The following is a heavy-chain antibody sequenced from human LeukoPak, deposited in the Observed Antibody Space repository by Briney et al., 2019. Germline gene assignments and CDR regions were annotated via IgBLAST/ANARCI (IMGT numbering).Heavy chain of an antibody. Sequence: GASVKVSCKASGYTFTGYYMHWVRQAPGQGLEWMGRINPSGGSTSYAQKFQGRVTLTRDTSTSTVYMELSSLGSKDTAVYYCAREPYDSSGQPRSGFDYWGQGTLVTVSS. CDR2: INPSGGST. J-gene: IGHJ4*02. D-gene: IGHD3-22*01. CDR3: AREPYDSSGQPRSGFDY. CDR1: GYTFTGYY. V-gene: IGHV1-46*01.